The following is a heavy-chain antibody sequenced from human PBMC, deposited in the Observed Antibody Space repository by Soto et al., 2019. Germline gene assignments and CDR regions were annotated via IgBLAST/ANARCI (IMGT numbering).Heavy chain of an antibody. CDR1: GYSFTCYW. CDR3: ARVLTSRPVY. J-gene: IGHJ4*02. CDR2: MYPGDSDG. V-gene: IGHV5-51*01. D-gene: IGHD6-6*01. Sequence: GESLKISCKGSGYSFTCYWIAWVRQMPGKGLEWMGIMYPGDSDGRYSPSFQGQVTVSADKSISTAYLQWSSLKASDTAMYYCARVLTSRPVYWGQGTLVTVSS.